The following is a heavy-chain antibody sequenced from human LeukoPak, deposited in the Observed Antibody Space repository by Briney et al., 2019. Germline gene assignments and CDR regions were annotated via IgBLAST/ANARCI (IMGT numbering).Heavy chain of an antibody. D-gene: IGHD3-22*01. CDR2: ISSSSSYI. CDR3: AREKDDSSGYYDY. CDR1: GFTFSSYS. Sequence: GGSLRLSCAASGFTFSSYSMNWVRQAPGKGLEWVSSISSSSSYIYYADSVKGRFTISRDNAKKSLYLQMNSLRAEDTAVYYCAREKDDSSGYYDYWGQGTLVTVSS. J-gene: IGHJ4*02. V-gene: IGHV3-21*01.